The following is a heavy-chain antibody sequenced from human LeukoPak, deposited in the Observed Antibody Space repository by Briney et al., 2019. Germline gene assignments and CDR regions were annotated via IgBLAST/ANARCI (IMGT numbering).Heavy chain of an antibody. D-gene: IGHD3-9*01. CDR2: ISGSGGST. J-gene: IGHJ4*02. V-gene: IGHV3-23*01. CDR3: AKAAEPYYDILTGSDY. Sequence: GGSLRLSCAASGFTLSSYAMSWVRQAPGKGLEWVSAISGSGGSTYYADSVKGRFTISRDNSKNTLYLQMNSLRAEDTAVYYCAKAAEPYYDILTGSDYWGQGTLVTVSS. CDR1: GFTLSSYA.